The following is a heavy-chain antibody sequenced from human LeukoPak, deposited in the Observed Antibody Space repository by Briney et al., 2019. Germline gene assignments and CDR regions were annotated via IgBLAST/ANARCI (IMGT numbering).Heavy chain of an antibody. CDR3: ARSRYDYIWGIDY. J-gene: IGHJ4*02. D-gene: IGHD3-16*01. CDR2: ISYDVGKK. Sequence: GGSLRRSCAASGFTFSSYGMHWVRQAPGKGLEWVAVISYDVGKKYYADSVKGRFTISRDNSKNTLYLQMNSLRAEDTAVFYCARSRYDYIWGIDYWGQGTLVTISS. V-gene: IGHV3-30*03. CDR1: GFTFSSYG.